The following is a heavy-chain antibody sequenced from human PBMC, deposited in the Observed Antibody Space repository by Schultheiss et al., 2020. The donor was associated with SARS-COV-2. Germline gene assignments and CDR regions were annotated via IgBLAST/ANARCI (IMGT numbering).Heavy chain of an antibody. D-gene: IGHD3-16*02. CDR1: GGSFSGYY. Sequence: SETLSLTCAVYGGSFSGYYWSWIRQPPGKGLEWIGSIYYSGSTYYNPSLKSRVTISVDTSKNQFSLKLSSVTAADTAVYYCARQFYPYGMDVWGQGTTVTVSS. V-gene: IGHV4-34*01. J-gene: IGHJ6*02. CDR2: IYYSGST. CDR3: ARQFYPYGMDV.